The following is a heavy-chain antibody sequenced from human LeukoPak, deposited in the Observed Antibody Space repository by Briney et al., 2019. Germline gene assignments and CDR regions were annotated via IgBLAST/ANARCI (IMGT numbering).Heavy chain of an antibody. Sequence: GGSLRLSCAASGFDFSSYVMHWVRQAPGKGLEWVAVISHDGSNRYYADSVKGRFTISRDNSVNTLDLQMNSLGGEGTAMYYCVRDISGEKSFDYWGQGTLVTVSS. CDR3: VRDISGEKSFDY. CDR2: ISHDGSNR. V-gene: IGHV3-30*04. CDR1: GFDFSSYV. J-gene: IGHJ4*02. D-gene: IGHD3-10*01.